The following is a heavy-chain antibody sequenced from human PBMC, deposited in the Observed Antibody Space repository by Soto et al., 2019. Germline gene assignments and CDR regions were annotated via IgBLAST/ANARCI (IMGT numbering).Heavy chain of an antibody. Sequence: PGESLKISCQASGYAFTSYWTAWVRQIPGRGLEWMGIIYPGDSDTRYSPSFQGQVTISADKSITTAYLQWNSLEASDTAMYYCARGYCTTTICDPWFDPWGQGTLVTVSS. J-gene: IGHJ5*02. V-gene: IGHV5-51*01. CDR1: GYAFTSYW. D-gene: IGHD2-2*01. CDR3: ARGYCTTTICDPWFDP. CDR2: IYPGDSDT.